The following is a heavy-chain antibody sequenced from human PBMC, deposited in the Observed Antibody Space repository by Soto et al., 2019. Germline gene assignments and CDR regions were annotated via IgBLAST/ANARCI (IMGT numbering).Heavy chain of an antibody. J-gene: IGHJ4*02. CDR2: INHSGTT. CDR1: GGSFSGYY. V-gene: IGHV4-34*01. CDR3: ARHFSVDYFDY. Sequence: SETLSLTCAVYGGSFSGYYLSWIRQPPGKGLEWIGEINHSGTTYYNPSLKSRVTISVDRSKNQFSLKLSSVTAADTAVYYCARHFSVDYFDYWGQGALVTVSS.